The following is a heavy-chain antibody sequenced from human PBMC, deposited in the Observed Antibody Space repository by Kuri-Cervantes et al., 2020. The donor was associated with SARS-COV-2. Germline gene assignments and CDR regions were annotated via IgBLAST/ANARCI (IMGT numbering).Heavy chain of an antibody. V-gene: IGHV1-2*04. D-gene: IGHD3-16*01. CDR3: ARGGGVGGLPVMFRWRGAGPLDF. Sequence: ASVKVSCKASGYTFTGYYLHWVRQAPGQGLEWMGWINTNRGGTKYAQKFQGWFTMTRDTSLSTAQMELGRLNSDDTAVYYCARGGGVGGLPVMFRWRGAGPLDFWGQGTLVTVSS. J-gene: IGHJ4*02. CDR2: INTNRGGT. CDR1: GYTFTGYY.